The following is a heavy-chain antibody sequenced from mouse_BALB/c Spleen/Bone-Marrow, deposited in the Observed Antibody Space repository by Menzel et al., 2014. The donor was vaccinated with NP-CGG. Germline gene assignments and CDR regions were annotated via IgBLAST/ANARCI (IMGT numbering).Heavy chain of an antibody. V-gene: IGHV5-17*02. D-gene: IGHD4-1*01. CDR2: ISIGSSTI. CDR1: GFTFSSFG. CDR3: ARSGASSAMDY. J-gene: IGHJ4*01. Sequence: EVQLVEPGGGLVQPGGSRKLSCAASGFTFSSFGMRWVRQAPEKGLEWVAYISIGSSTIYYADTVKGRFTISRDNPKNALFLQMTSLRSEDTAMYYCARSGASSAMDYWGQGTSVTVSS.